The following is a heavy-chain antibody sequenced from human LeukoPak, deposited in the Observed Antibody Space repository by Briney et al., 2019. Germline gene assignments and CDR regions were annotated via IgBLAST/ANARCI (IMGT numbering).Heavy chain of an antibody. J-gene: IGHJ6*02. CDR1: GFTFSNYA. Sequence: GGSLRLSCVASGFTFSNYAMIWVRQAPGKGPQWVSVISAGGVSLFSGSGSAAYYADSVGGRFTISRDNSKNTLYLQMNSLRAEDTATYYCAKNMGKFLEYYYGMDVWGQGTTVTVSS. CDR2: ISAGGVSLFSGSGSAA. CDR3: AKNMGKFLEYYYGMDV. D-gene: IGHD3-3*01. V-gene: IGHV3-23*01.